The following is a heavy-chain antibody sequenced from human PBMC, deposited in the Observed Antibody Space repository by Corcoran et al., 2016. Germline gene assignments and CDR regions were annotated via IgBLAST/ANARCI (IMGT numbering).Heavy chain of an antibody. CDR3: ARDDTGSCTSGY. V-gene: IGHV3-33*01. CDR2: IWHDGGTA. Sequence: QVQLVESGGGVVQPGTSLRLSCAASGFTFSAYGMHWVRQAPGKGLEWVASIWHDGGTASYADSVKGRFIISRDNARTTLYLQMSSLRAEYTAVYHCARDDTGSCTSGYWGQGTLVTVSS. CDR1: GFTFSAYG. J-gene: IGHJ4*02. D-gene: IGHD6-19*01.